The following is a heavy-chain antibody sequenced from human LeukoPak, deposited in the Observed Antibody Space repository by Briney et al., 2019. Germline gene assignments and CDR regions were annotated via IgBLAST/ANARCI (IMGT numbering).Heavy chain of an antibody. D-gene: IGHD3-22*01. J-gene: IGHJ4*02. Sequence: PSETLSLTCAVYGGSFSGYYWSWIRQPPGKGLEWIGEINHSGSTNYNASLKSRVTISVDTSKNQFSLKLSSVTAADTAVYYCAGSSGYLSTVDYWGQGTLVTVPS. CDR2: INHSGST. V-gene: IGHV4-34*01. CDR3: AGSSGYLSTVDY. CDR1: GGSFSGYY.